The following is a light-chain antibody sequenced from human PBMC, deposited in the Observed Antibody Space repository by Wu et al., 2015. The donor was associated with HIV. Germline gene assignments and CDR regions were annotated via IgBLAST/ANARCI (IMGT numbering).Light chain of an antibody. V-gene: IGKV3-20*01. Sequence: EVVLTRSPGTLSLFPGERAILSCRSSQTITDSYLAWYQQRPGQAPRLLIYGATSRAIGIPDRFSGSGSEKDFTLTIGGVEPEDFAVYYCQQYSHSPRTFGQGPRWNSN. CDR1: QTITDSY. J-gene: IGKJ1*01. CDR3: QQYSHSPRT. CDR2: GAT.